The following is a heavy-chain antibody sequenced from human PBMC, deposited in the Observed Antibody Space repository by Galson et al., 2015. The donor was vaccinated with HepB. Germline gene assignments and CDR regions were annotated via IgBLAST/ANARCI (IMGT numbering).Heavy chain of an antibody. Sequence: SVKVSCKASGYTFTGYYMHWVRQAPGQGLEWMGWINPNSGGTNYAQEFQGWVTMTRDTSISTAYMELSRLRSDDTAVYYCARYLVGKGFGGYYYYYGMDVWGQGTTVTVSS. J-gene: IGHJ6*02. D-gene: IGHD3-10*01. CDR1: GYTFTGYY. V-gene: IGHV1-2*04. CDR3: ARYLVGKGFGGYYYYYGMDV. CDR2: INPNSGGT.